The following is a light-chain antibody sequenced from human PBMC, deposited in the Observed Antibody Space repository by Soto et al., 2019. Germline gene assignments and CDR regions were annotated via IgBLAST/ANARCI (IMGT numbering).Light chain of an antibody. J-gene: IGLJ3*02. Sequence: QPVPTQPPSVSGAPGQRVTISCTGSSSNIGTGYDVYWYQQLPGTAPKLLIYGNNNRPSGVPDRFSGSKSGTSGSLAITGLQAEDEADYYCQSYDSSLSGWVFGGGTKLTVL. V-gene: IGLV1-40*01. CDR3: QSYDSSLSGWV. CDR2: GNN. CDR1: SSNIGTGYD.